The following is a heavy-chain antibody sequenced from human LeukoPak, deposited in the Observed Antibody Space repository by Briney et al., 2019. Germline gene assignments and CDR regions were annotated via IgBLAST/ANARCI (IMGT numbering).Heavy chain of an antibody. J-gene: IGHJ6*03. CDR2: INPSGGST. CDR3: ARAEGVVVAAHIDV. Sequence: GASVKVFCKASGYTFTSYYMHWVRQAPGQGLEWMGIINPSGGSTSYAQKFQGRVSVTTDTSTSTAYMELRSLRSDDTAVYYCARAEGVVVAAHIDVWGKGTTVVVSS. V-gene: IGHV1-46*01. CDR1: GYTFTSYY. D-gene: IGHD2-15*01.